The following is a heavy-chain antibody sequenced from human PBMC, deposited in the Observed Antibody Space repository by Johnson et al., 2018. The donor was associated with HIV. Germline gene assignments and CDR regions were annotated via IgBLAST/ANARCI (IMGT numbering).Heavy chain of an antibody. CDR2: IRYDGSNK. Sequence: QLVESGGGVVQPGGSLRLSCAASGFTFSSYGMHWVRQAPGKGLEWVAFIRYDGSNKYYADSVKGRFTISRDNSKNTLYLQMNSLRAEDTALYCCAKEVVVIATGAFDIWGQGTMVTVSS. D-gene: IGHD2-21*01. CDR3: AKEVVVIATGAFDI. CDR1: GFTFSSYG. V-gene: IGHV3-30*02. J-gene: IGHJ3*02.